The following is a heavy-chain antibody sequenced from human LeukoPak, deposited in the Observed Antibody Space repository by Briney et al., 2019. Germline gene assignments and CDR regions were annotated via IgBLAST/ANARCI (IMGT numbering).Heavy chain of an antibody. CDR3: ARGAVAEFDY. V-gene: IGHV6-1*01. J-gene: IGHJ4*02. CDR1: GVSVSSKIVA. Sequence: SQTLSLTCAMSGVSVSSKIVAWNWIRHTALSGLEWLGRTYYRSKWYYDYAVSMKSRITINPDTSKNQFSLQLNSVTPEDTAVYYCARGAVAEFDYWGQGTLVTVSS. CDR2: TYYRSKWYY. D-gene: IGHD6-19*01.